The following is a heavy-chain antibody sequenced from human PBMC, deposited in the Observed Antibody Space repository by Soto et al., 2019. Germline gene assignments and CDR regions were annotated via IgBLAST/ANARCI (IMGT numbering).Heavy chain of an antibody. CDR1: GGSIGSSSSY. J-gene: IGHJ6*02. Sequence: SETLSLTCTVSGGSIGSSSSYWGWIRQPPGKGLEWIANIYYSGSPYYNPSLKSRVTISVDTSKNQFSLKLSSVTAADTAVYCCATPTIVGATGYYYGMDVWGQGTTVTVSS. CDR2: IYYSGSP. V-gene: IGHV4-39*01. D-gene: IGHD1-26*01. CDR3: ATPTIVGATGYYYGMDV.